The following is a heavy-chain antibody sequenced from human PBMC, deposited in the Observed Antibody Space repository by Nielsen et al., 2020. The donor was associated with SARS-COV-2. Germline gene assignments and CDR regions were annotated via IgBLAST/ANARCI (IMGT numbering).Heavy chain of an antibody. D-gene: IGHD6-13*01. CDR2: INPNSGGT. Sequence: ASVKVSCKASGYTFTSYYMHWVRQAPGQGLEWMGRINPNSGGTNYAQKFQGRVTMTRDTSISTAYMELSRLRSDDTAVYYCARVPAYSSSFPLFDYWGQGTLVTVSS. V-gene: IGHV1-2*06. CDR1: GYTFTSYY. CDR3: ARVPAYSSSFPLFDY. J-gene: IGHJ4*02.